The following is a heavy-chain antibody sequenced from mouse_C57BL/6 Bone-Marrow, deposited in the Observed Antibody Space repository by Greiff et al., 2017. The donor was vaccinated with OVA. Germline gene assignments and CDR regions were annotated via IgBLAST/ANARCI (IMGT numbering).Heavy chain of an antibody. CDR3: TTGDYDLYAMDY. J-gene: IGHJ4*01. Sequence: VQLQQSGAELVRPGASVKLSCTASGFNIKDYYMHWVKQRPEQGLEWIGRIDPEDGDTDYAPKFQGKATMTADTSSNTAYLQLSRLTSEDTAVYYCTTGDYDLYAMDYWGQGTSVTVSS. V-gene: IGHV14-1*01. D-gene: IGHD2-4*01. CDR2: IDPEDGDT. CDR1: GFNIKDYY.